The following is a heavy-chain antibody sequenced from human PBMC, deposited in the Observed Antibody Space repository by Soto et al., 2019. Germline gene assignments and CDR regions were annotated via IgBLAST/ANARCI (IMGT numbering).Heavy chain of an antibody. CDR1: GFTFSTYC. J-gene: IGHJ6*01. V-gene: IGHV3-7*05. CDR3: ARGRRIAVAGLELKSYYYGMDV. CDR2: IKQNGSEK. D-gene: IGHD6-19*01. Sequence: GGSLRLSCSASGFTFSTYCMSWVRQAPGKGLEWVANIKQNGSEKYYVDSVKGRFTISRDNAKNSLYLQMNSLRAEDTAVYYCARGRRIAVAGLELKSYYYGMDVWGQGTTVTVSS.